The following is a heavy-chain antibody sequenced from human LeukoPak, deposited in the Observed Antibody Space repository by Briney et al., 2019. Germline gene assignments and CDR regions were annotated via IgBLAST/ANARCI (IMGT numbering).Heavy chain of an antibody. V-gene: IGHV4-59*01. Sequence: SETLSLTCTISGGSIGSYFWSWIRQPPGKGLECIGYIFYTGSTNYSPSLKSRVTISLDTSKNQFSLNLTSVTAADTAVYFCARIRSSLTVDYWGQGTLVSVSS. CDR1: GGSIGSYF. CDR2: IFYTGST. J-gene: IGHJ4*02. CDR3: ARIRSSLTVDY. D-gene: IGHD3-10*01.